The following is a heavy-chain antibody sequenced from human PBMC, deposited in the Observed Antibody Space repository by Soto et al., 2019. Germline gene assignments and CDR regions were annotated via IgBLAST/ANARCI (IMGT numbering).Heavy chain of an antibody. Sequence: QVQLVESGGGVVQPGRSLRLSCAASGFTFSSYGMHWVRQAPGKGLGWVAFISDDGINKYYADSVKGRFTIYRDNSKNSLYLQMSSLRDEETAVYDCANDRWVRQLRSYFDYWGQGTLVTVSS. CDR1: GFTFSSYG. CDR2: ISDDGINK. CDR3: ANDRWVRQLRSYFDY. J-gene: IGHJ4*02. D-gene: IGHD4-17*01. V-gene: IGHV3-30*18.